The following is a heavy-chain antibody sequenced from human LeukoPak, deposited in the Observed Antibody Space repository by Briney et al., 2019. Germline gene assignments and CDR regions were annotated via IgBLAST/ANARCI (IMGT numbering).Heavy chain of an antibody. CDR1: GFTFSSYS. Sequence: GGSLRLSCAASGFTFSSYSMNWVRQPPWKGLEWVASISSSSSYIYYADSVKGRFTISRDNAKKSLYLQMNSLRAEDTAVYYCARDYIVPAAWGQGALVTVSS. CDR3: ARDYIVPAA. D-gene: IGHD2-2*01. V-gene: IGHV3-21*01. J-gene: IGHJ4*02. CDR2: ISSSSSYI.